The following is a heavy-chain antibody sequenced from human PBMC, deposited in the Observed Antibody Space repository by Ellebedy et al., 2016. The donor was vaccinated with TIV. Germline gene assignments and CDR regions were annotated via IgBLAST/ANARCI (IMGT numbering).Heavy chain of an antibody. CDR3: ARLMVRGVVTP. CDR1: GYTFTSYD. D-gene: IGHD3-10*01. CDR2: MNPNSGNT. V-gene: IGHV1-8*01. Sequence: ASVKVSXXASGYTFTSYDINWVRQATGQGLEWMGWMNPNSGNTGYAQKFQGRVTMTRDTSISTAYMELSSLRSEDTAVYYCARLMVRGVVTPWGQGTLATVSS. J-gene: IGHJ5*02.